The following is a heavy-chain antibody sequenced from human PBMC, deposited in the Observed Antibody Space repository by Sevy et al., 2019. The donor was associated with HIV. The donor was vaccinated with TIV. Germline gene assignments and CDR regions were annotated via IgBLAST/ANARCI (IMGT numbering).Heavy chain of an antibody. V-gene: IGHV3-49*03. CDR1: GFTFGDYA. CDR3: TRGQYSSSSWRWYYFDY. Sequence: GGSLRLSCTGAGFTFGDYAMSWFRQAPGKGLEWVGFIRSKAYGGTTEYAASVKGRLTISRDDSKTIAYLQMNSLKTEDTAVYYCTRGQYSSSSWRWYYFDYWGQGTLVTVSS. J-gene: IGHJ4*02. D-gene: IGHD6-6*01. CDR2: IRSKAYGGTT.